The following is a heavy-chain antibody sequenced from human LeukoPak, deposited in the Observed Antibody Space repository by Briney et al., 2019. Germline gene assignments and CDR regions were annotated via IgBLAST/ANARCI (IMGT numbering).Heavy chain of an antibody. CDR2: IYGGGST. J-gene: IGHJ4*02. Sequence: GGSLRLSCAASGFTVSSNFMAWVRQAPGKGLEWVSVIYGGGSTYYADSVKGRSTISRDNSQNTMYLQVSDLRAEDTAVYYCARDYYGSGETYWGQGTLVTVSP. CDR1: GFTVSSNF. D-gene: IGHD3-10*01. V-gene: IGHV3-53*01. CDR3: ARDYYGSGETY.